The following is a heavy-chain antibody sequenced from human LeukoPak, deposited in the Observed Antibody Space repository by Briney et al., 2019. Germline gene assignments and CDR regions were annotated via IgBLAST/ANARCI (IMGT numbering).Heavy chain of an antibody. Sequence: GGSLRLSCAASGFTFSSYGMHWVRQAPGKGLEWVAVIWYDGSNKYYADSVKGRFTISRDNSKNTLYLQMNSLRAEDTVVYYCARGWLAPVSGWFDPWGQGTLVTVSS. CDR2: IWYDGSNK. CDR1: GFTFSSYG. V-gene: IGHV3-33*01. J-gene: IGHJ5*02. D-gene: IGHD6-19*01. CDR3: ARGWLAPVSGWFDP.